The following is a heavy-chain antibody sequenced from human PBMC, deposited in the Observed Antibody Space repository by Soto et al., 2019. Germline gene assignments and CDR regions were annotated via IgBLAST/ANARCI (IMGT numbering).Heavy chain of an antibody. CDR3: EKGPTGGIECFDI. CDR1: GFTFSIYG. D-gene: IGHD6-13*01. CDR2: LWADGSNI. J-gene: IGHJ3*02. V-gene: IGHV3-33*06. Sequence: PGGSLRLSCAASGFTFSIYGMHWVRQAPGKGLEWVGSLWADGSNINYGDSVKGRFTISRDNSKNTLFLEMNSLRVDDTALYYWEKGPTGGIECFDIWGQGTLVTVSS.